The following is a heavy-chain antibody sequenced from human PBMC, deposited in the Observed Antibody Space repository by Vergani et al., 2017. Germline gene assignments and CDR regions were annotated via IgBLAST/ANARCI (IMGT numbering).Heavy chain of an antibody. D-gene: IGHD5-18*01. CDR2: ISDSGGST. Sequence: EVQLLESGGGLVQPGGSLRLSCAASGFTFSSYAMSWVRQAPGKGLEWVSAISDSGGSTYYADSVKGRFTISRDKSKNTLYLQMNSMRAEDTAVYYCARSLVTETHYFDYWGQGTLVTVSS. J-gene: IGHJ4*02. V-gene: IGHV3-23*01. CDR1: GFTFSSYA. CDR3: ARSLVTETHYFDY.